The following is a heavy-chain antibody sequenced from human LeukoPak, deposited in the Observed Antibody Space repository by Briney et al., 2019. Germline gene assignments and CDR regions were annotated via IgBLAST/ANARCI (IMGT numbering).Heavy chain of an antibody. CDR2: IKQDGSEK. Sequence: PGGSLRLSCAASGLTFSRFWMSWVRQAPGKGLEWVASIKQDGSEKYHADSVKGRFTISRDNSKNSLYLQMNSLRAEDTAVYYCASILTGYSLDYWGQGTLVTASS. D-gene: IGHD3-9*01. J-gene: IGHJ4*02. CDR1: GLTFSRFW. V-gene: IGHV3-7*01. CDR3: ASILTGYSLDY.